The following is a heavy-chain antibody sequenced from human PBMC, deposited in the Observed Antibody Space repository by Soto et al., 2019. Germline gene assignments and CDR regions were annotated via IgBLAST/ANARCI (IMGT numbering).Heavy chain of an antibody. Sequence: ATLSLTCSVSGGSVSDKTYYWSWIRQPPGKRLEWIGYVYYSGTTNYNPSLKSRVTISVDLSKNRFSLRLSSVTTADTALYYCARTTAVPNTLRSRYFFDYWGQGTLVTVSS. V-gene: IGHV4-61*01. D-gene: IGHD4-17*01. CDR2: VYYSGTT. J-gene: IGHJ4*02. CDR1: GGSVSDKTYY. CDR3: ARTTAVPNTLRSRYFFDY.